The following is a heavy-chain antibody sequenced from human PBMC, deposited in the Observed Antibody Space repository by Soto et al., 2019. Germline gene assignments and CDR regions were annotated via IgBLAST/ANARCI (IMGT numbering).Heavy chain of an antibody. D-gene: IGHD1-1*01. CDR1: GYTFTSYG. CDR2: ISAYNGNK. CDR3: ASDAAIGMNVY. Sequence: QVQLVQSGAEVKKPGASVKVSCKASGYTFTSYGISWVRQAPGQGLEWMGWISAYNGNKIYAQKLKGRVTMTTDTSTSTTYMELRSLRSDNTTVYNCASDAAIGMNVYGGQGTLVTVSS. J-gene: IGHJ4*02. V-gene: IGHV1-18*01.